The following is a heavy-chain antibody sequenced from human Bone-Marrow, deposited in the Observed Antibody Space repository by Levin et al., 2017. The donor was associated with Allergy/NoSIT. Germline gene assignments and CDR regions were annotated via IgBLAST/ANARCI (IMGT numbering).Heavy chain of an antibody. V-gene: IGHV3-23*01. Sequence: GGSLRLSCAASGFTFSSYAMSWVRQAPGKGLEWVSSISGSGTITHYAESVKGRFTISRDISKNMLHLQMNNLRAEDTAIYFCAKEGLAVAGYYFDSWGQGTLVTVSS. CDR3: AKEGLAVAGYYFDS. CDR2: ISGSGTIT. J-gene: IGHJ4*02. D-gene: IGHD6-19*01. CDR1: GFTFSSYA.